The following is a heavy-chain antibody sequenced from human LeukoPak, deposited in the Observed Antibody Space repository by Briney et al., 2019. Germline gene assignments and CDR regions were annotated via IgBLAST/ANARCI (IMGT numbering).Heavy chain of an antibody. V-gene: IGHV3-48*03. CDR2: ISSSGSTI. J-gene: IGHJ4*02. Sequence: GGSLRLSCAASGFTFSSYEMNWVRQAPGKGLEWVSYISSSGSTIYYADSVKGRFTISRDNAKNSLYLQMNSLRAEDTAVYYCARGRMTTVDYWGQGTLVTVSS. CDR3: ARGRMTTVDY. CDR1: GFTFSSYE. D-gene: IGHD4-17*01.